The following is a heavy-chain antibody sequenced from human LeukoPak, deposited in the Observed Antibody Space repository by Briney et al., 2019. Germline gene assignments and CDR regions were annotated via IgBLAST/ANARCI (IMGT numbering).Heavy chain of an antibody. D-gene: IGHD1-26*01. Sequence: ASVKVSCKASGYTFTSYYMHWVRQAPGQGREWMGIINPSGGSTSYAQKFQGRVTVTRDMSTSTVYMELSSLRSEDTAVYYCATGVGRGSSSSADWFDPWGQGTLVTVSS. J-gene: IGHJ5*02. CDR3: ATGVGRGSSSSADWFDP. CDR1: GYTFTSYY. CDR2: INPSGGST. V-gene: IGHV1-46*01.